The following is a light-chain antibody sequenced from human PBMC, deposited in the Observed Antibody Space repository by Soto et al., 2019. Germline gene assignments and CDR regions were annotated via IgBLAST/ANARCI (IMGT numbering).Light chain of an antibody. Sequence: ENVLTQSPGLLSLSPGERATLSCRASQSVNSRLAWYQHKPGQAPRLLISGASSRATGIPDRFSGSGSATDFTLTISRLEPEDFALYYCQHYGRSPITFGQGTRLEIK. V-gene: IGKV3-20*01. CDR3: QHYGRSPIT. J-gene: IGKJ5*01. CDR1: QSVNSR. CDR2: GAS.